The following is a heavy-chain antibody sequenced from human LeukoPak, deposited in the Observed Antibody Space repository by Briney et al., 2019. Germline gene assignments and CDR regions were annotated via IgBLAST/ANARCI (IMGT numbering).Heavy chain of an antibody. CDR2: IYYSGST. Sequence: SETLSLTCTVSGGSISSYYWSWIRQPPGKGLEWIGYIYYSGSTNYNPSLKSRVTISVDTSKNQFSLKLSSVTAADTAVYYCARGPEYYNYYMDVWGKGTTVTVSS. V-gene: IGHV4-59*01. J-gene: IGHJ6*03. CDR1: GGSISSYY. CDR3: ARGPEYYNYYMDV.